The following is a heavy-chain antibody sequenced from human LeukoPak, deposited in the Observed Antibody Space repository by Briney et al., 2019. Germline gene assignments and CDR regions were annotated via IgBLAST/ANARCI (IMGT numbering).Heavy chain of an antibody. CDR2: INSDGSST. Sequence: GSLRLSCAASGFTFSSYWMHWVRQAPGKGLVWVSRINSDGSSTSYADSVKGRFTISRDNAKNTLYLQMNSLRAEDTAVYYCARVGLYYYDSSGYASGAFDIWGQGTMVTVSS. D-gene: IGHD3-22*01. J-gene: IGHJ3*02. V-gene: IGHV3-74*01. CDR3: ARVGLYYYDSSGYASGAFDI. CDR1: GFTFSSYW.